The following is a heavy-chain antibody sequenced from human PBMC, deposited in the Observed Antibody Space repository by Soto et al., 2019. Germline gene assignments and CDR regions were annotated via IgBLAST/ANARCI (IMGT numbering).Heavy chain of an antibody. CDR1: GGSISSSSYF. J-gene: IGHJ5*02. CDR2: IYYSGST. D-gene: IGHD2-21*02. V-gene: IGHV4-39*01. CDR3: ARHPSDFWFDP. Sequence: SDTLSLTCTVSGGSISSSSYFWGWIRQPPGKGLEWIGSIYYSGSTYYNPSLKSRVTVSVDTSKNQFSLKLSSVTAADTAVYYCARHPSDFWFDPWGQGTLVTVSS.